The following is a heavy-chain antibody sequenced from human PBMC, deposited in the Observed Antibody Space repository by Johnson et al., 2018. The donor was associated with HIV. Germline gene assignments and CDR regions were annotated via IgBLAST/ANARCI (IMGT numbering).Heavy chain of an antibody. D-gene: IGHD3-22*01. CDR3: VRRFYDSSAFDV. J-gene: IGHJ3*01. CDR1: GFTFSYYG. V-gene: IGHV3-33*01. Sequence: QVQLVESGGGVVQPGRSLRLSCAASGFTFSYYGIHWVRQAPGKGLEWVAAIWYDGSNKYYADSVKGRFTISRDNSRNTLFLQMNSLRAEDTAMYFCVRRFYDSSAFDVWGQGTLVTVSS. CDR2: IWYDGSNK.